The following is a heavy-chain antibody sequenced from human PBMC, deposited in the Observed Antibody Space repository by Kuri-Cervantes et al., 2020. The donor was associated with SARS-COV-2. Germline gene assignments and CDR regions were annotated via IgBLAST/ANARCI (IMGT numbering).Heavy chain of an antibody. CDR3: ARGLGCSGGSCYASPFDP. J-gene: IGHJ5*02. Sequence: GGSLRLSCAASGFTFSSYWMHWVRQAPGKGLEWVSGISWNTGSIGYADSVKGRFTISRDNAKNSLSLQMNSLRAEDTALYYCARGLGCSGGSCYASPFDPWGQGTLVTVSS. D-gene: IGHD2-15*01. CDR2: ISWNTGSI. CDR1: GFTFSSYW. V-gene: IGHV3-9*01.